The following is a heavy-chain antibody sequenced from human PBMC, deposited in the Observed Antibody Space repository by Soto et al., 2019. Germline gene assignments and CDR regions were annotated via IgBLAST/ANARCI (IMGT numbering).Heavy chain of an antibody. CDR3: ARASPRGIAAAGSRRFDY. V-gene: IGHV4-34*01. CDR1: GGSFSGYY. Sequence: QVQLQQWGAGLLKPSETLSLTCAVYGGSFSGYYWSWIRQPPGKGLEWIGEINHSGSTNYNPSLKSRVTISVDTSKNQFSLKLSSVTAADTAVYYCARASPRGIAAAGSRRFDYWGQGTLVTVSS. D-gene: IGHD6-13*01. J-gene: IGHJ4*02. CDR2: INHSGST.